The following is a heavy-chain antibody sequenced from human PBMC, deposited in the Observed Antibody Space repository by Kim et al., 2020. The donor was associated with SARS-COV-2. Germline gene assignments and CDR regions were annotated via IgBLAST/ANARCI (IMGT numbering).Heavy chain of an antibody. CDR3: ARAGYGYFDY. Sequence: NTNYAQKLQGRVTITTDPSTSTAYMELRSLRSDDTAVYYCARAGYGYFDYWGQGTLVTVSS. J-gene: IGHJ4*02. D-gene: IGHD5-18*01. CDR2: NT. V-gene: IGHV1-18*01.